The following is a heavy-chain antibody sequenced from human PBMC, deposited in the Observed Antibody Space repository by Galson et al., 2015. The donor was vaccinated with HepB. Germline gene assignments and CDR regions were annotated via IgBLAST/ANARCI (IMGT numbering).Heavy chain of an antibody. V-gene: IGHV3-23*01. Sequence: SLRLSCAASEFNFGLYAMSWVRQAPGRGLEWVSAISRNADTTYYADSVKGRFTISRDNSKNTLFLQMNSLRVEDTALYYCARDGHNPDWYFEFWGRGTLVTVSS. D-gene: IGHD1-1*01. J-gene: IGHJ2*01. CDR1: EFNFGLYA. CDR2: ISRNADTT. CDR3: ARDGHNPDWYFEF.